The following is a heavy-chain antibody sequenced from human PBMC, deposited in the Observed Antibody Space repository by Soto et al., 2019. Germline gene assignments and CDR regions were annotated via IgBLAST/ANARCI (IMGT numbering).Heavy chain of an antibody. CDR3: ATNGGSSWYRYYYYGMDV. J-gene: IGHJ6*02. Sequence: HPGGSLRLSCAASGFTFSSSWMSWVRQAPGKGLEWVANIKQDGSEKYYVDSVKGRFTISRDNAKNSLYLQMNSLRAEDTAVYYCATNGGSSWYRYYYYGMDVWGQGTTVTVSS. CDR1: GFTFSSSW. CDR2: IKQDGSEK. V-gene: IGHV3-7*01. D-gene: IGHD6-13*01.